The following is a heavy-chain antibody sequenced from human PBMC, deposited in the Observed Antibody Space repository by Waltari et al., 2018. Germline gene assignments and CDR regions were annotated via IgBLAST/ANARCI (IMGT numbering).Heavy chain of an antibody. J-gene: IGHJ4*02. CDR1: GYTFTSYD. D-gene: IGHD3-22*01. V-gene: IGHV1-8*01. Sequence: QAQLVQSGAEVKNPAASVKVSCTASGYTFTSYDITGVRQATGQGLEWMGWMNPNRGNTCYAQKFQGRVTMTRNTSISTAYMELSSLGSEDTAVYYCARAGYYYDSIIDYWGQGTLVTVSS. CDR3: ARAGYYYDSIIDY. CDR2: MNPNRGNT.